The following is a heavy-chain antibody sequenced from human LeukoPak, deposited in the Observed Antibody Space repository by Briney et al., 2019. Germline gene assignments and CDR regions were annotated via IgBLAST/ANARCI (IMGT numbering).Heavy chain of an antibody. CDR1: GGSISSGGYY. Sequence: SETLSLTCTVSGGSISSGGYYWSWIRQPPGKGLEWIGYIYHSGSTYYNPSLKSRVTISVDRSKNQFSLKLSSVTAADTAVYYCAREDCSSTSCSTWDYWGQGTLATVSS. CDR2: IYHSGST. J-gene: IGHJ4*02. CDR3: AREDCSSTSCSTWDY. D-gene: IGHD2-2*01. V-gene: IGHV4-30-2*01.